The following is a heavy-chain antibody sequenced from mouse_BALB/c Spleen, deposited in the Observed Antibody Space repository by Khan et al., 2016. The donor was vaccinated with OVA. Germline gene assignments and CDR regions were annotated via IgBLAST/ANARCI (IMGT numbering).Heavy chain of an antibody. V-gene: IGHV5-6-5*01. CDR3: TREAYRYDEYYFDY. Sequence: DVHLVESGGGLVKPGGSLKLSCAASGFTFSSYVMSWVRQTPEKRLAWVASISSGGTPYYPDSVKGRFTISRDNAMNILYLQMSSLRSEDTAIYYCTREAYRYDEYYFDYWGQGTTLTVSS. CDR1: GFTFSSYV. J-gene: IGHJ2*01. CDR2: ISSGGTP. D-gene: IGHD2-14*01.